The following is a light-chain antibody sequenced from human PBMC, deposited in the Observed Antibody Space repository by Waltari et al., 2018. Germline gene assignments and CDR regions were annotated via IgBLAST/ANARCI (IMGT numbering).Light chain of an antibody. J-gene: IGKJ1*01. CDR1: QSITNC. CDR3: QQSYSTPRT. Sequence: DIQMTQSPSSLSASAGDRVTITCRASQSITNCLNWSQQTPVKAPNTLISAASSIQSAVPSRFSGSGSGTDFTLTISSLQPDDFATYYCQQSYSTPRTFGQETKVELK. CDR2: AAS. V-gene: IGKV1-39*01.